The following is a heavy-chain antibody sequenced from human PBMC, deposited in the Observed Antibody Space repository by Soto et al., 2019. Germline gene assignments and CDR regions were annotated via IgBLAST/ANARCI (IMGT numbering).Heavy chain of an antibody. J-gene: IGHJ3*02. V-gene: IGHV3-23*01. CDR2: ISGSGGST. CDR1: GFTFSSYA. Sequence: PGGSLRLSCAASGFTFSSYAMRWVRQAPGKGLEWVSAISGSGGSTYYADSVKGRFTISRDNSKNTLYLQMNSLRAEDTAVYYCAKVFPSISXPPEAFDIRCKGTLVTGS. CDR3: AKVFPSISXPPEAFDI. D-gene: IGHD3-3*02.